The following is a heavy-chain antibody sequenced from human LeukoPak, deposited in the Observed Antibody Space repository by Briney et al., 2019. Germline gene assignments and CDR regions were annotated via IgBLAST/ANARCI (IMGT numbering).Heavy chain of an antibody. CDR3: VSQQVAPP. D-gene: IGHD5-12*01. V-gene: IGHV3-21*01. J-gene: IGHJ5*02. Sequence: PGGSLRLSCAASGFTFSSYSMNWVRQAPGKGLDWVSSISSTSTYIYYADSVKGRFTISRDNAKNSLYLQMNSLRAEDTAVYYCVSQQVAPPWGQGTLVIVSS. CDR1: GFTFSSYS. CDR2: ISSTSTYI.